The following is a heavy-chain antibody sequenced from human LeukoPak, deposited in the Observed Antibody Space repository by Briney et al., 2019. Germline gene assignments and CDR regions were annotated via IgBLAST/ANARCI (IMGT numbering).Heavy chain of an antibody. CDR2: ISYDGSNK. D-gene: IGHD3-3*01. CDR1: GFTFSSYA. CDR3: ASGDDFWSGYYALDY. J-gene: IGHJ4*02. Sequence: PGRSLRLSCAASGFTFSSYAMHWVRQAPGKGLEWVAVISYDGSNKYYADSVKGRFTISRDNSKNTLYPQMNSLRAEDTAVYYCASGDDFWSGYYALDYWGQGTLVTVSS. V-gene: IGHV3-30*04.